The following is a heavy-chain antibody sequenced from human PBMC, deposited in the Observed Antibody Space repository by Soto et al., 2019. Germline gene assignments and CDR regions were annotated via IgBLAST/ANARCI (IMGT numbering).Heavy chain of an antibody. Sequence: GGSLSLSCAASGFPFSSYNMNWVRQAPGKGLEWVSSISSSSSYIYYADSVKGRFTISRDNAKNSLYLQMNSLRAEDTAVYYCASHPRDSSGYWYYFDYWGQGTLVTVSS. CDR1: GFPFSSYN. D-gene: IGHD3-22*01. CDR2: ISSSSSYI. CDR3: ASHPRDSSGYWYYFDY. J-gene: IGHJ4*02. V-gene: IGHV3-21*01.